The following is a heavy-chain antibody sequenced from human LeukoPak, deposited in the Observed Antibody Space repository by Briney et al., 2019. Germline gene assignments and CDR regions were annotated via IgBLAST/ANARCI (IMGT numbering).Heavy chain of an antibody. CDR1: GYSFTMYW. D-gene: IGHD6-13*01. Sequence: RGESLKISCKGSGYSFTMYWIGWVRQMPGRGLEWMGVIYPGDSDTRYSPSFQGQVTISADRSISTAYLQWSSLKASDTAMYYCARLALSREQQLVFGLRFGDDWFDPWGQGTLVTVSS. CDR3: ARLALSREQQLVFGLRFGDDWFDP. V-gene: IGHV5-51*01. CDR2: IYPGDSDT. J-gene: IGHJ5*02.